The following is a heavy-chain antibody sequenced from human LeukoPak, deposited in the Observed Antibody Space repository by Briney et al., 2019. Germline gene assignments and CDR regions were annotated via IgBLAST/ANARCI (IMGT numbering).Heavy chain of an antibody. Sequence: ASVKVSCKASGYTFTGYYIHWVRQAPGQGLEWMGWINPNSGGTNYAQKFQGRVTMTSDTSISTAYMELSRLRSDDTAVYYCARDPTRGAAHAFDIWGLGTMVTVSS. CDR2: INPNSGGT. CDR1: GYTFTGYY. D-gene: IGHD2-15*01. V-gene: IGHV1-2*02. J-gene: IGHJ3*02. CDR3: ARDPTRGAAHAFDI.